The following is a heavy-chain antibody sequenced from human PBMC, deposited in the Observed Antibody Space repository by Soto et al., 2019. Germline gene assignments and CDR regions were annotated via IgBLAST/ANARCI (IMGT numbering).Heavy chain of an antibody. J-gene: IGHJ6*03. CDR3: ASLPGYSEYYYYYMDV. CDR1: GFTFSSYG. D-gene: IGHD6-13*01. Sequence: GGSLKLSCAASGFTFSSYGMHWVRQAPGKGLEWVAVIWYDGSNKYYADSVKGRFTISRDNSKNTLYLQMNSLRAEDTAVYYCASLPGYSEYYYYYMDVWGKGTTVTVSS. CDR2: IWYDGSNK. V-gene: IGHV3-33*01.